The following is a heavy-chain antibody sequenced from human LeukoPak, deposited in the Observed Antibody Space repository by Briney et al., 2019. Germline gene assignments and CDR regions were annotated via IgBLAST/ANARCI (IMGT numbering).Heavy chain of an antibody. V-gene: IGHV3-48*03. CDR1: GFTFSSYE. D-gene: IGHD6-6*01. J-gene: IGHJ4*02. Sequence: GGSLRLSCAASGFTFSSYEMNWVRQAPGKGLEWVSYISSSGSTIYYADSVKGRLTISRDNARKSLYLQMNSLRAEDTAVYYCARDLRASIAARPAYWGQGTLVTVSS. CDR3: ARDLRASIAARPAY. CDR2: ISSSGSTI.